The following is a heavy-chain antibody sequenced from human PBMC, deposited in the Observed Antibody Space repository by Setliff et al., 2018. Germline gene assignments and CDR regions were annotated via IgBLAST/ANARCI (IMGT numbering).Heavy chain of an antibody. CDR1: GYDFRGHG. CDR3: ARSSRSGYYHQRDSFDL. CDR2: ISPYSGSA. D-gene: IGHD5-12*01. J-gene: IGHJ3*01. V-gene: IGHV1-18*01. Sequence: ASVKVSCKVSGYDFRGHGINWVRQAPGQGPEWMGWISPYSGSASYAEKVQDRVTMTADTSTDTAYLEVRSLRSDDTAIYYCARSSRSGYYHQRDSFDLWGQGTRVTVSS.